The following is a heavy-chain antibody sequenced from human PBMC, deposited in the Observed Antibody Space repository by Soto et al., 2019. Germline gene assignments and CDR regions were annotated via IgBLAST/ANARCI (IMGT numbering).Heavy chain of an antibody. CDR3: ARDLGYALPDY. CDR1: GYTFTSYD. CDR2: INAGNGNT. V-gene: IGHV1-3*01. Sequence: ASVKVSCKASGYTFTSYDMHWVRQAPGQRLEWMGWINAGNGNTKYSQKFQGRVTITRDTSASTAYMELSSLRSEDTAVYYCARDLGYALPDYWGQGTLVTVSS. D-gene: IGHD2-15*01. J-gene: IGHJ4*02.